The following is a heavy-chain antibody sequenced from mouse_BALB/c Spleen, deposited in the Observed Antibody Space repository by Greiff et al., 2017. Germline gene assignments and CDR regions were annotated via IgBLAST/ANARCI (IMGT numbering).Heavy chain of an antibody. CDR1: GYSITSDYA. CDR2: ISYSGST. Sequence: VQLKESGPGLVKPSQSLSLTCTVTGYSITSDYAWNWIRQFPGNKLEWMGYISYSGSTSYNPSLKSRISITRDTSKNQFFLQLNSVTTEDTATYYCARVNWDVGGGYWGQGTTLTVSS. V-gene: IGHV3-2*02. CDR3: ARVNWDVGGGY. D-gene: IGHD4-1*01. J-gene: IGHJ2*01.